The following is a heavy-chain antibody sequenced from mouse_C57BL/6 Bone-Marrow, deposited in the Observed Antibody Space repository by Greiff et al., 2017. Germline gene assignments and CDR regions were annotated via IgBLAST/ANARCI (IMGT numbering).Heavy chain of an antibody. CDR1: GFNIKDDY. J-gene: IGHJ2*01. Sequence: VQLQQSGAELVRPGASVKLSCTASGFNIKDDYIHWVKQRPEQGLEWIGWIDPEIGDTEYASKFPGQAPITSDTSSNTAYLQRSSLTSEDTAVYYCSAFDGNYFDFWGQGTPLTGAS. CDR2: IDPEIGDT. V-gene: IGHV14-4*01. D-gene: IGHD2-3*01. CDR3: SAFDGNYFDF.